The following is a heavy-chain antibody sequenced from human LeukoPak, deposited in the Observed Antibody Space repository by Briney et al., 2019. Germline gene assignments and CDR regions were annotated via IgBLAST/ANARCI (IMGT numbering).Heavy chain of an antibody. Sequence: AASVKVSCKASGGTFSSYAISWVRQAPGQGLEYMGVINPRGGSTRYAQKFQGRVTMTRDTSTSTVYMELSSLRSEDTALYYCARAQSVSMIVVVPHLDYWGQGTLVTVSS. CDR3: ARAQSVSMIVVVPHLDY. J-gene: IGHJ4*02. V-gene: IGHV1-46*01. CDR1: GGTFSSYA. D-gene: IGHD3-22*01. CDR2: INPRGGST.